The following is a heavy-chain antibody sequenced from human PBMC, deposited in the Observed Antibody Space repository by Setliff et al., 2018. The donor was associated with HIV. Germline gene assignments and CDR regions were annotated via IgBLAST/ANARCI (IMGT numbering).Heavy chain of an antibody. V-gene: IGHV1-18*01. Sequence: ASVKVSCKASGGTFSSYGITWVRQAPGQGLEWMGWVSVYNGKTDYAQKLQGRVTMTTDTSISTAYMELSRLRSDDTAVYYCARARVGYCSSTSCYGVYYFDYWGQGTLVTVSS. J-gene: IGHJ4*02. D-gene: IGHD2-2*01. CDR1: GGTFSSYG. CDR3: ARARVGYCSSTSCYGVYYFDY. CDR2: VSVYNGKT.